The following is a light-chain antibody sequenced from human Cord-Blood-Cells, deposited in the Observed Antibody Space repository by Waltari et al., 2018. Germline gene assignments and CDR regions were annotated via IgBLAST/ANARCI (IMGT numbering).Light chain of an antibody. CDR3: SSYTSSSTWV. Sequence: QSALTQPASVSGSPGQSITIPCTGTSRDVGGYNYVSWYQQHPGKAPKLMIYDVSNRPSGVSNRFSGSKSGNTASLTISGLQAEDEADYCCSSYTSSSTWVFGGGTKLTVL. CDR2: DVS. J-gene: IGLJ3*02. V-gene: IGLV2-14*03. CDR1: SRDVGGYNY.